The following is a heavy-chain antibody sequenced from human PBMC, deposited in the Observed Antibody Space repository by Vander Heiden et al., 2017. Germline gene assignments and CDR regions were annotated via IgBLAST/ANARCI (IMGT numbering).Heavy chain of an antibody. D-gene: IGHD1-26*01. V-gene: IGHV3-23*01. Sequence: EVQLLDSGGGLVQPGGSLRLSCAASGFTLSTYAMSWVRQAPGKGLEWVSAISGSGGSTYYADSVKGRFTISRDNSKNTLYLQMNSLRADDTAVYYCAGQNSGSYNYWGQGTLVTVSS. CDR3: AGQNSGSYNY. CDR2: ISGSGGST. CDR1: GFTLSTYA. J-gene: IGHJ4*02.